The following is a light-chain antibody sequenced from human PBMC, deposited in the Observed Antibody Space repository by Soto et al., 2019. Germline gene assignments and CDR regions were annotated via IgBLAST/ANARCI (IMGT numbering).Light chain of an antibody. V-gene: IGLV2-14*01. Sequence: QAVVTQPASVSGSPGQSITISCTGTSSDVGGYNYVSWYQQHPGKAPKLMIYDVSNRPSGVSNRFSGSKSGNTASLTISGRQAEDEADYYCSSYTSSSTLGVFGGGTKVTVL. J-gene: IGLJ3*02. CDR3: SSYTSSSTLGV. CDR1: SSDVGGYNY. CDR2: DVS.